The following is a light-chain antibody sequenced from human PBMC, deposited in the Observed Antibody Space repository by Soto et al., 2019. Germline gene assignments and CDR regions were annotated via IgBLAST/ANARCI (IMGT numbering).Light chain of an antibody. CDR3: QQYNNWPPSWT. V-gene: IGKV3D-15*01. CDR1: QSVISN. J-gene: IGKJ1*01. CDR2: AAS. Sequence: EMVITHSPGTRSLSAVESATLSCRASQSVISNLAWYQQKPGQAPRLLIYAASTRATGIPARFSGSGSGTEFTLTISSLQSEDFAVYYCQQYNNWPPSWTFGQGTKVDIK.